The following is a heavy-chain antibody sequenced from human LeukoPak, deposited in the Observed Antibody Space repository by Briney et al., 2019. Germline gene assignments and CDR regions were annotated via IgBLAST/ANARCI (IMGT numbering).Heavy chain of an antibody. V-gene: IGHV3-9*01. CDR1: GFTFDDYA. Sequence: GWSLRLSCAASGFTFDDYAMHWVRQAPGKGLEWVSGISWNSGSIGYAGSVKGRVTISRDNAKNSLYLQMNSRRAEDTALYYCAKDISGDYGTFWFDPWGQGTRVTVSS. J-gene: IGHJ5*02. CDR2: ISWNSGSI. CDR3: AKDISGDYGTFWFDP. D-gene: IGHD4-17*01.